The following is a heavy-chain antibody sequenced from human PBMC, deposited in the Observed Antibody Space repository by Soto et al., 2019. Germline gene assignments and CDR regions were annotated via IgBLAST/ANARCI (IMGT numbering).Heavy chain of an antibody. V-gene: IGHV4-30-2*01. CDR2: IYQSGST. CDR1: GGSLSSSAYS. CDR3: ARELLYYDSSGYSWDDAFDI. J-gene: IGHJ3*02. D-gene: IGHD3-22*01. Sequence: QLQLQESGSRLVRPSQTLSLTCAVSGGSLSSSAYSWSWIRQTPGKGLEWIGFIYQSGSTYYNPSLKSRVTLSLDRPKNQISLKLTSGTAADTAVYYCARELLYYDSSGYSWDDAFDIWGQGIMVTVSS.